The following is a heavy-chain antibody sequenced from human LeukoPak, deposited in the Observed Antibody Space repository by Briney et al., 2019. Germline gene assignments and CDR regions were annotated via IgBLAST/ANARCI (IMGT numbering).Heavy chain of an antibody. CDR1: GYTFTSYG. Sequence: ASVKVSCKASGYTFTSYGISWVRQAPGQGLEWMGWISAYNGNTNYAQKLQGRVTMTTDTSTSTAYMELRRLRSDDAAVYYCARVAPGGYYYMDVWGKGTTVTVSS. CDR3: ARVAPGGYYYMDV. D-gene: IGHD3-16*01. CDR2: ISAYNGNT. J-gene: IGHJ6*03. V-gene: IGHV1-18*01.